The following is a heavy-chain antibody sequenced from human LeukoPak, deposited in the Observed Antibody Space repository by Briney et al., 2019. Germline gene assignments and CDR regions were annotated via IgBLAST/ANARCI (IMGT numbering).Heavy chain of an antibody. V-gene: IGHV3-48*03. Sequence: GGSLRLSCAASGITFSHHEMNWVRQAPGKGLEWVSFSSSRGDTVFYADSVKGRFTISRDNAKNTLYLQMNSLRAEDTAVYYCARDCGSTGCDYWGQGTLVTVSS. CDR2: SSSRGDTV. D-gene: IGHD2-2*01. CDR3: ARDCGSTGCDY. J-gene: IGHJ4*02. CDR1: GITFSHHE.